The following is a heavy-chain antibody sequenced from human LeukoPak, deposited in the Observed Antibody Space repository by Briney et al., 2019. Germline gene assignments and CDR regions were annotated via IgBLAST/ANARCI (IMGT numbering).Heavy chain of an antibody. J-gene: IGHJ4*02. CDR2: IYYSGST. CDR1: GGSMNSYY. CDR3: ARHVWLQPFDY. D-gene: IGHD3-9*01. Sequence: SETLSLTCSVPGGSMNSYYWSWIRQSPAKGLEWIGYIYYSGSTNYNPSLKSRVTISVDTSKTQFSLKLSSVTAADTAVYYCARHVWLQPFDYWGQGTLVTVSS. V-gene: IGHV4-59*08.